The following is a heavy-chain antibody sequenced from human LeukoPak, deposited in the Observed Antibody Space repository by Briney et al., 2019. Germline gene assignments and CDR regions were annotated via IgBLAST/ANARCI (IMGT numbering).Heavy chain of an antibody. CDR2: INHSGST. CDR3: ARGLPNQIVVVPAAIRLDY. J-gene: IGHJ4*02. CDR1: GGSFSGYY. V-gene: IGHV4-34*01. D-gene: IGHD2-2*02. Sequence: SETLSLTCAVYGGSFSGYYWSWIRQPPGKGLEWIGEINHSGSTNYNPSLKSRVTISVDTSKDQFSLKLSSVTAADTAVYYCARGLPNQIVVVPAAIRLDYWGQGTLVTVSS.